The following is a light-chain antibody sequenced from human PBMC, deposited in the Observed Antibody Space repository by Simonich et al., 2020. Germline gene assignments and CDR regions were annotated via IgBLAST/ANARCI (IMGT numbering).Light chain of an antibody. CDR3: QQYNNWTMYT. Sequence: EIVMTQSPATLSVSPGERATLSSRASQSVTSNLAWYQQKPCQAPRLLIYSASTRATGIPARFSGSGSGTEFTLTISSMQSEDFAVYYCQQYNNWTMYTFGQGTKLEIK. J-gene: IGKJ2*01. CDR2: SAS. V-gene: IGKV3-15*01. CDR1: QSVTSN.